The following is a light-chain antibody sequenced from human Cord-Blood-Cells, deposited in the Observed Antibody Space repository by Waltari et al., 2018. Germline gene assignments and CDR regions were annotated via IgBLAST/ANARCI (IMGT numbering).Light chain of an antibody. Sequence: QSVLPQPPSPSGTPGQRVPTPCSGSSPNIGSNTLNWYQQLPGTAPKLLIYSNNQRPSGVPDRFSGSKSGTSDSLAISGLQSEDEADYYCAAWDDSLNGWVFGGGTKLTVL. CDR1: SPNIGSNT. V-gene: IGLV1-44*01. CDR2: SNN. CDR3: AAWDDSLNGWV. J-gene: IGLJ3*02.